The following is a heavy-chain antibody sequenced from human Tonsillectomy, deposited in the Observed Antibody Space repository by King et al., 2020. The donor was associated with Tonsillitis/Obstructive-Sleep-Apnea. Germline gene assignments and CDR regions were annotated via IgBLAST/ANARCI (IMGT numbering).Heavy chain of an antibody. V-gene: IGHV4-39*01. D-gene: IGHD1-26*01. CDR2: SYFCGSS. CDR1: GGSISSSDYY. J-gene: IGHJ4*02. CDR3: VRHVGRSQTFDY. Sequence: QLQESGPGLVKPSETLSLSCTFSGGSISSSDYYWGWIRQPPGKGLEWSGGSYFCGSSYYNASVRSRVTITFDMSKNQFSLKLSSVTAADTAVYYCVRHVGRSQTFDYWGQGTLVSVSS.